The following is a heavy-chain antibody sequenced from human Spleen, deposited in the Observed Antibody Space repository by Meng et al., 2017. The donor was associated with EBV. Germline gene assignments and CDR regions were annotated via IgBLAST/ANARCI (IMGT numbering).Heavy chain of an antibody. D-gene: IGHD2-2*01. CDR2: MNPNSGDA. CDR3: ARDCSSTSCSVDY. J-gene: IGHJ4*02. CDR1: GYTFTDYD. V-gene: IGHV1-8*01. Sequence: GHLVQSGVQVKQPGASVRVSCEAFGYTFTDYDINWVRQATGQGLEWVGWMNPNSGDAGFAQKFQGRVTMTSTPSITTAYMELSDLRSDDTAVYYCARDCSSTSCSVDYWGQGTLVTVSS.